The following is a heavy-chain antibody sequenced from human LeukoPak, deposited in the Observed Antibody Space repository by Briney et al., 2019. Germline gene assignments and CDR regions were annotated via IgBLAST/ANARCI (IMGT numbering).Heavy chain of an antibody. Sequence: PGGSLRLSCAASGFTFSSYAMSWVRQAPGKGLEWVSGISGSGDSTYYADSVKGRFTISRDNSKNTLCLQMNSLRVDDTAVYYCAKGARSGHYYYYAMDVWGQGTTVTVSS. CDR2: ISGSGDST. CDR1: GFTFSSYA. V-gene: IGHV3-23*01. J-gene: IGHJ6*02. D-gene: IGHD6-19*01. CDR3: AKGARSGHYYYYAMDV.